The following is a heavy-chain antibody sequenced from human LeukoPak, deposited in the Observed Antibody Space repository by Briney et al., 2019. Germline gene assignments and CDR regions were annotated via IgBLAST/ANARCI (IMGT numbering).Heavy chain of an antibody. CDR3: ARRPRGYSSAPTSYFDY. D-gene: IGHD5-18*01. CDR1: GYIFTSYW. V-gene: IGHV5-51*01. CDR2: IYPGDSDT. Sequence: GESLQISCKGSGYIFTSYWIGWVRQMPGKGLDWMGIIYPGDSDTRYSPSFQGQVSISADKSISTAYLQWSSLKASDTAIYYCARRPRGYSSAPTSYFDYWGQGTLVTVSS. J-gene: IGHJ4*02.